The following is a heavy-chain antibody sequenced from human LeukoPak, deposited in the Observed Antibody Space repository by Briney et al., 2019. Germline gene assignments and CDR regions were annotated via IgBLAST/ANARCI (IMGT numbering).Heavy chain of an antibody. V-gene: IGHV4-59*01. Sequence: SETLSLTCTVSGGSISSYYWSWIRQPPGKGLEWIGYIYYDGSTNYNPSLKSRVTISVDTSKNQFSLKLSSVTAADTAVYYCARVAMAENYYDSSGYFDYWGQGTLVTVSS. CDR1: GGSISSYY. CDR3: ARVAMAENYYDSSGYFDY. D-gene: IGHD3-22*01. J-gene: IGHJ4*02. CDR2: IYYDGST.